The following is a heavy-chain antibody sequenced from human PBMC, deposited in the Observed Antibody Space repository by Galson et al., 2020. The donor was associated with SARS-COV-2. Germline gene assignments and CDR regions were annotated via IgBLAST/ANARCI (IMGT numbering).Heavy chain of an antibody. J-gene: IGHJ4*02. CDR3: ARGLFQTTMVIVVFTRGSFYFDS. CDR2: ITQSGTV. CDR1: SGSFSGHY. Sequence: SETLSLTCAVYSGSFSGHYWSWIRQPPGKGLEWIGEITQSGTVNYNPSLKSRVTISADTSKNQFSLELRSLTAADTAEYYCARGLFQTTMVIVVFTRGSFYFDSWGQGTLVTVSS. V-gene: IGHV4-34*01. D-gene: IGHD3-22*01.